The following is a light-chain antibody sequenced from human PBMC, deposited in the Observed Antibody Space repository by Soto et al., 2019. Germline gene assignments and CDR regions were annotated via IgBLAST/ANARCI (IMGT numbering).Light chain of an antibody. CDR1: SASVSTSYY. V-gene: IGLV8-61*01. Sequence: QAVVTQEPSFSVSPGGTVTLTCGLSSASVSTSYYPSWYQQTPGQAPRTLIYNTNTRSSGVPDRFSGSILGNKVALTITGAQADDECDYYCALYMGSGISVFGGGTKLTVL. J-gene: IGLJ2*01. CDR2: NTN. CDR3: ALYMGSGISV.